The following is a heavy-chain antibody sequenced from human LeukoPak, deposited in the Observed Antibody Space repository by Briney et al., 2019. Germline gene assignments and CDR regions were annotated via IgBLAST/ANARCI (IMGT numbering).Heavy chain of an antibody. CDR2: ISSSGSSI. V-gene: IGHV3-11*01. CDR3: AREAYRTWPSTYFLEF. CDR1: GFTFSDYY. Sequence: GGSLRLSCAASGFTFSDYYTSWIRQAPGKGLEWVSYISSSGSSIYYADSVKGRFIISRDNAKNTLYLQMNSLKAEDPAVYFCAREAYRTWPSTYFLEFWGQGTLLTVFS. J-gene: IGHJ4*02. D-gene: IGHD2-2*01.